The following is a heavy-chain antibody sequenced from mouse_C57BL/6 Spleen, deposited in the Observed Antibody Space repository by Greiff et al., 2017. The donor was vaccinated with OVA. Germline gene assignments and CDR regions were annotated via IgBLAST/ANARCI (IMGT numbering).Heavy chain of an antibody. CDR1: GYTFTSYW. CDR2: IDPSDSET. D-gene: IGHD3-2*02. J-gene: IGHJ2*01. Sequence: QVQLQQPGAELVRPGSSVKLSCKASGYTFTSYWMHWVKQRPIQGLEWIGNIDPSDSETHYNQKFKDKATLTVDKSSSTAYMQLSSLTSEDSAVYYCASGDSSGYVKDYWGQGTTLTVSS. V-gene: IGHV1-52*01. CDR3: ASGDSSGYVKDY.